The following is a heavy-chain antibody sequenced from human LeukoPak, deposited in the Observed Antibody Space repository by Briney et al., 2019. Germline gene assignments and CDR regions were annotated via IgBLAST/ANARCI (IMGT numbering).Heavy chain of an antibody. CDR2: IDVGSYA. Sequence: PGESLRLSCAASGFSFSRYGMNWVRQAPGKGLEWVSSIDVGSYAYYADSVKGRFTISRDNAKNSLYLQMNSLRVEDTAVYYCASEGVVGAAAHFDHWGQGALITVSS. D-gene: IGHD1-26*01. J-gene: IGHJ4*02. CDR1: GFSFSRYG. CDR3: ASEGVVGAAAHFDH. V-gene: IGHV3-21*06.